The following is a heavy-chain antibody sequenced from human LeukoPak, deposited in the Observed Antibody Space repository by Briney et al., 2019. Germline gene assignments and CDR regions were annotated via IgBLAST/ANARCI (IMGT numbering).Heavy chain of an antibody. D-gene: IGHD4-17*01. J-gene: IGHJ4*02. Sequence: GGSLRLSCAASGFTFNTYSMNWVRQAPGKGLEWISYISDSSGTIYYADSVKGRFTISRDNARNSLYLQMNSPRAEDTAVYYCARGPYGDYVDALDYWGQGTLVTVSS. V-gene: IGHV3-48*01. CDR3: ARGPYGDYVDALDY. CDR1: GFTFNTYS. CDR2: ISDSSGTI.